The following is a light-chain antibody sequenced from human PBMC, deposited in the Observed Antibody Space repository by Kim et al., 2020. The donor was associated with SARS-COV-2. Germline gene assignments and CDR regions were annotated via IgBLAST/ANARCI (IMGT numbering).Light chain of an antibody. Sequence: DIQMTQSPSSLSASVGDRVTITCRSSHTMSTYLNWYQQKPGKAPNLLIYGASNLRSGVPSRFSGSGSGTDFTLTITSLQPEDFAVYYCQQSYSTPRTFGQGTKLEI. CDR2: GAS. CDR1: HTMSTY. J-gene: IGKJ2*01. CDR3: QQSYSTPRT. V-gene: IGKV1-39*01.